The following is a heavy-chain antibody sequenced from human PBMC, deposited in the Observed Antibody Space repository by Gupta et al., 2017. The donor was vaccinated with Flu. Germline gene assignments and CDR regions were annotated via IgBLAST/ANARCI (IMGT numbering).Heavy chain of an antibody. Sequence: EVQLVESGGGLVQPGGSLRLSCAASGFTFSTYSMNWVRQAPGKGLEWVSYSTSSSSTIYYTDSVKGRFTISRDNAKNSLYLHMNSLRAEDTAMYYCARGSGSHYEYWGRGTLVTVSS. J-gene: IGHJ4*02. V-gene: IGHV3-48*01. CDR1: GFTFSTYS. CDR2: STSSSSTI. CDR3: ARGSGSHYEY. D-gene: IGHD1-26*01.